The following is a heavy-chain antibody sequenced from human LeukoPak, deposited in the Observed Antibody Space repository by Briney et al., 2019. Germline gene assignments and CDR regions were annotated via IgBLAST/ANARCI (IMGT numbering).Heavy chain of an antibody. D-gene: IGHD2-2*01. CDR1: GFTFGDYT. J-gene: IGHJ4*02. Sequence: PGGSLRLSCTASGFTFGDYTMSWVRQAPGKGLEWVGFIRSKAYGGTTEYAASVKGRFTISRDDSKSIAYLQMNSLKTEDTAMYYCARDGCGSTSCYPVFDFWGQGTLVTVSS. V-gene: IGHV3-49*04. CDR2: IRSKAYGGTT. CDR3: ARDGCGSTSCYPVFDF.